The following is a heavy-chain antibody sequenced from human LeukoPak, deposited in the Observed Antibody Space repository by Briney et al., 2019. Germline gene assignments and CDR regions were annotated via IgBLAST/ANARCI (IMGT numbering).Heavy chain of an antibody. Sequence: PSETLSLTCTVSGGSISSSSYYWGWIRQPPGKGLEWIGSIYYSGSTYYHPSLKSRVTISVDTSKNQFSLKLSSVTAADTAVYYCARPRADYAEYFDYWGQGTLVTVSS. V-gene: IGHV4-39*01. CDR1: GGSISSSSYY. CDR2: IYYSGST. CDR3: ARPRADYAEYFDY. J-gene: IGHJ4*02. D-gene: IGHD4/OR15-4a*01.